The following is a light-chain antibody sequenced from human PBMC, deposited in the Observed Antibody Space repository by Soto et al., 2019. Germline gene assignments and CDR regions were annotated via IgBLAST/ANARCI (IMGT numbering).Light chain of an antibody. V-gene: IGLV2-14*01. CDR3: SSATSNSSPYVV. Sequence: QSVLTQAASVSGSPGQWITISCTGTSSNVGAYNYVSWYQQYPGKAPKILIYEVTNRPSGISDRFSGSKSCNTASLTISGLLPEDEAAYYCSSATSNSSPYVVFGGGTQLTVL. J-gene: IGLJ2*01. CDR1: SSNVGAYNY. CDR2: EVT.